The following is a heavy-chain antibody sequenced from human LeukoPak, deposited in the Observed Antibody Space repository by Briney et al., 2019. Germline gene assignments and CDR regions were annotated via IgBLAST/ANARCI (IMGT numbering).Heavy chain of an antibody. CDR2: ISSRRSYI. J-gene: IGHJ3*02. CDR3: ARDRTYYYDSSGFVRDAFDI. CDR1: GFTFSSYS. V-gene: IGHV3-21*01. D-gene: IGHD3-22*01. Sequence: GGSLRLSCAASGFTFSSYSMNWVRQPAGKGLEWVSSISSRRSYIYYADSVRRRFTTDRHNPKNSLYLQMNSLRAEDTAVYYCARDRTYYYDSSGFVRDAFDIWGQGTMVTVSS.